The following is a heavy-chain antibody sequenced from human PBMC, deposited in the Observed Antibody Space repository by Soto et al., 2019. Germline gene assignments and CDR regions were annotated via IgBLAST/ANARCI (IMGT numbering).Heavy chain of an antibody. Sequence: QVQLVQSGAEVKRPGASVKVSCTASGYTFTNFGVTWVRQAPGQGLEWMSWLSPETGKTYCARKLQGRVTMTTDTSTNTAYMELGSLRSDDTAVYYCVRDLRDYGGDVGYFDYWGQGPLVIVSS. J-gene: IGHJ4*02. CDR1: GYTFTNFG. V-gene: IGHV1-18*01. CDR3: VRDLRDYGGDVGYFDY. D-gene: IGHD2-21*02. CDR2: LSPETGKT.